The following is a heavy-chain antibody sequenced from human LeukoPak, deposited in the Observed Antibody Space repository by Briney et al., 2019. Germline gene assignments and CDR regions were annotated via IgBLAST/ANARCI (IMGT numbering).Heavy chain of an antibody. CDR3: ARDSTVVPVHWFDP. V-gene: IGHV3-66*01. CDR1: GFTVSSNY. CDR2: IYSGGST. J-gene: IGHJ5*02. D-gene: IGHD4-11*01. Sequence: GGSLRLSCAASGFTVSSNYMSWVRQAPGKGLEWVSVIYSGGSTYYADSVKGRFTISRDSSKSTLYLQINSLRPEDTAVYYCARDSTVVPVHWFDPWGQGTLVTVSA.